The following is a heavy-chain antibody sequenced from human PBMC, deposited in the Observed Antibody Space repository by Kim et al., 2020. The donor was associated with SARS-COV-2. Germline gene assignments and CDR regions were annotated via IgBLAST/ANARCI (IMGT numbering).Heavy chain of an antibody. CDR3: YSYDSSGYYADY. Sequence: YYNPSIKRRVTISVDTSKNQFSLKLSSVTAADTAVYYSYSYDSSGYYADYWGQGTLVTVSS. V-gene: IGHV4-39*01. D-gene: IGHD3-22*01. J-gene: IGHJ4*02.